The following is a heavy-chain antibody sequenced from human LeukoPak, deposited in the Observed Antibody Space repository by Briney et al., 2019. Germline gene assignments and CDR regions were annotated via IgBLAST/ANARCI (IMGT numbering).Heavy chain of an antibody. CDR1: GFTVSSNY. D-gene: IGHD1-26*01. V-gene: IGHV3-53*01. Sequence: GGSLRLSCAASGFTVSSNYMSWVRQAPGKGLEWVSVIYRGGSTYYADSVKGRFTISRDHSKNTLYLQMNSLRAEDTAVYYCARGRSGSYYEAFDIWGQGTMVTVSS. J-gene: IGHJ3*02. CDR3: ARGRSGSYYEAFDI. CDR2: IYRGGST.